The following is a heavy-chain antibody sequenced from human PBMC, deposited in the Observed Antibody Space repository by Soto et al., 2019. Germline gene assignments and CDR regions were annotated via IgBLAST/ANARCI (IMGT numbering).Heavy chain of an antibody. D-gene: IGHD4-4*01. CDR2: VYYGGT. V-gene: IGHV4-59*02. CDR3: VSYRGAFYFDH. Sequence: SETLSLTCTVSGGSVSSNYWSWIRQSPAKGLEWIGFVYYGGTNYNPSFESRVTMSVDTPKKQFSLELSDVIAADTAVYYCVSYRGAFYFDHWGQGTLVTVSS. J-gene: IGHJ4*02. CDR1: GGSVSSNY.